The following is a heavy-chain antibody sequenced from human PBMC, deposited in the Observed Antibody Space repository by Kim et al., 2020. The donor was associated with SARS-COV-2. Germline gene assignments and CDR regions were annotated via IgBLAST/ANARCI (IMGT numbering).Heavy chain of an antibody. D-gene: IGHD4-4*01. V-gene: IGHV5-51*01. CDR3: ARTGRAVTSSFDI. J-gene: IGHJ3*02. Sequence: RYTPPSQGQVTISADKSISTAYLQWSSLKASDTTMYYCARTGRAVTSSFDIWGQGTMVTVSS.